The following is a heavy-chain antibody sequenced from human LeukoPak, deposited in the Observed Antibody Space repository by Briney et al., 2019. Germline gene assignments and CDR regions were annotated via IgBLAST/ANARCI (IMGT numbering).Heavy chain of an antibody. CDR2: IIPIFGTA. CDR1: VGTFSRYA. Sequence: SVKVSCKASVGTFSRYAISWVRQAPGQGLEWMGGIIPIFGTANYAQKFQGRVTITTDESTSTAYMELSSLRSEDTAVYYCARGEDPDAFDIWGQGTMVTVSS. V-gene: IGHV1-69*05. CDR3: ARGEDPDAFDI. J-gene: IGHJ3*02.